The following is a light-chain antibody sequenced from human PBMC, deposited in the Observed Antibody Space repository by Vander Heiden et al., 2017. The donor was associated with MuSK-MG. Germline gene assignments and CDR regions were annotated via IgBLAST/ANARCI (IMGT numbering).Light chain of an antibody. CDR2: QAS. CDR3: QQYNVYSPWT. V-gene: IGKV1-5*03. CDR1: QSISSW. Sequence: DIQMTQTPSTLSASVGDRVTITCGASQSISSWLAWYHQKPGKAPKLLIYQASSLESGVPSRFSGSGSGTEFTLTSSSLQPDDFATYYCQQYNVYSPWTFGQGTKVEIK. J-gene: IGKJ1*01.